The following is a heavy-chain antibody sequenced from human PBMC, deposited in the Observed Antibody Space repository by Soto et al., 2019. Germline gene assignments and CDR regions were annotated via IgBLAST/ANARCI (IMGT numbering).Heavy chain of an antibody. CDR2: ISGSGGDT. V-gene: IGHV3-23*01. Sequence: PGGSLRLSCAPSGFIFSDYAMSWVRQARGKWLAWVAAISGSGGDTYYTESVKGRFTISRDNFKNTLYLQMNSLRAEDTAVYYCAKDTGRGGGSVFDYWGQGT. CDR3: AKDTGRGGGSVFDY. CDR1: GFIFSDYA. D-gene: IGHD2-15*01. J-gene: IGHJ4*02.